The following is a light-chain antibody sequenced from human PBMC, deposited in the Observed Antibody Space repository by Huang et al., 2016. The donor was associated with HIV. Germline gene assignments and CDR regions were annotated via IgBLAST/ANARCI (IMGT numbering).Light chain of an antibody. J-gene: IGKJ4*01. CDR3: QQRGAWPLT. V-gene: IGKV3-11*01. Sequence: DIVLTQSPATLSLSPGQRAALSCRASQNINNYLVWYQQKPGQAPRLLIYDSFNRATGIPASFSGSGSGADFTLPINTLEPEDFAVYYCQQRGAWPLTFGGGTKVEIK. CDR1: QNINNY. CDR2: DSF.